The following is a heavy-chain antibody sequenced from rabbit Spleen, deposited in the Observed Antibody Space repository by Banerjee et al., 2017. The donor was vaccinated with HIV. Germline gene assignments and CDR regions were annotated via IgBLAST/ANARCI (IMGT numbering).Heavy chain of an antibody. V-gene: IGHV1S45*01. CDR2: IDVSSVSA. J-gene: IGHJ4*01. CDR1: GLALSSSYW. Sequence: QEQLEESGGDMVKPGASLTLTCTASGLALSSSYWICLVRQAPGKGLEWIACIDVSSVSAHCANGAKGRFTNTKPTTATLKLQGTRPVATDTDSYFCARDSASSENFSLWGPGTLVTVS. CDR3: ARDSASSENFSL.